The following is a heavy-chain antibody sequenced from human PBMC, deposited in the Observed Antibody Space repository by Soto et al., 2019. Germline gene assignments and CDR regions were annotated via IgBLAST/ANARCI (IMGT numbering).Heavy chain of an antibody. CDR2: IYYSGST. Sequence: QVQLQESGPGLVKPSQTLSLTCTVSGGSISSGGYYWSWIRQHPGKGLEWIGYIYYSGSTYYNPSLKGRVTISVDTSKNQFSLKLSSVTAADTAVYYCARAKVYCSGGSCYSDLNWFDPWGQGTLVTVSS. CDR1: GGSISSGGYY. J-gene: IGHJ5*02. CDR3: ARAKVYCSGGSCYSDLNWFDP. V-gene: IGHV4-31*03. D-gene: IGHD2-15*01.